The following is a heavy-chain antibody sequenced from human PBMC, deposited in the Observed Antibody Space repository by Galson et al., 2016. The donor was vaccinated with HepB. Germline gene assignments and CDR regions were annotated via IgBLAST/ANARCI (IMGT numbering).Heavy chain of an antibody. Sequence: PALVKPTQTLTLTCTFSGFSLSTSGVGVNWIRQPPGKALEWLALIYWDDDKVYSPSLKSRLTISKDTSKNQVVLTMTNMDPEDTALYYCAKDFGSGSPHYVDSWGQGTLVTVSS. D-gene: IGHD3-10*01. J-gene: IGHJ4*02. CDR2: IYWDDDK. CDR3: AKDFGSGSPHYVDS. V-gene: IGHV2-5*02. CDR1: GFSLSTSGVG.